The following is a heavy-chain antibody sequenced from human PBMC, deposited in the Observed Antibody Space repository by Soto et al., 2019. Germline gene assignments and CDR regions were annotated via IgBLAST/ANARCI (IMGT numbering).Heavy chain of an antibody. Sequence: GGSLRLSCAASGFTFSSYGMHWVRQAPGKGLEWVAVIWYDGSNKYYADSVKGRFTISRDNSKNTLYLQMNSLRAEDTAVYYCAREGKQWLVRDFYFDYWGQGTLVTVSS. CDR2: IWYDGSNK. CDR3: AREGKQWLVRDFYFDY. D-gene: IGHD6-19*01. CDR1: GFTFSSYG. J-gene: IGHJ4*02. V-gene: IGHV3-33*01.